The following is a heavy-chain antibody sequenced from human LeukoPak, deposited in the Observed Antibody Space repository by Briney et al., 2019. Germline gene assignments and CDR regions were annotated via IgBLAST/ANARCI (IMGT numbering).Heavy chain of an antibody. CDR3: ASSIVATTYDY. J-gene: IGHJ4*02. CDR1: GGSFSGYY. D-gene: IGHD5-12*01. V-gene: IGHV4-34*01. Sequence: SETLSLTCAVYGGSFSGYYWSWIRQPPGKGLEWIGEINHSGSTNYNPPLKSRVTISVDTSKNQFSLKLSSVTAANTAVYYCASSIVATTYDYWGQGTLVTVSS. CDR2: INHSGST.